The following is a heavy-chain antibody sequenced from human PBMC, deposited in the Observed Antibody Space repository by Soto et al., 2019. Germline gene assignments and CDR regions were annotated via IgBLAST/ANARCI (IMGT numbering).Heavy chain of an antibody. Sequence: PVGSLRLSCAASGFTFSSYGMHWVRQAPGKGLEWVAVISYDGSNKYYADSVKGRFTISRDNSKNTLYLQMNSLRAEDTAVYYCAKVALWFGDQTGWFDPWGQGTLVTVSS. V-gene: IGHV3-30*18. J-gene: IGHJ5*02. D-gene: IGHD3-10*01. CDR1: GFTFSSYG. CDR3: AKVALWFGDQTGWFDP. CDR2: ISYDGSNK.